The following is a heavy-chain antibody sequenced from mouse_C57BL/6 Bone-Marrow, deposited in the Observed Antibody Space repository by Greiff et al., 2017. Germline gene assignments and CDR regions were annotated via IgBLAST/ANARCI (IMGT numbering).Heavy chain of an antibody. CDR2: INPSTGGT. CDR1: GYSFTGYY. J-gene: IGHJ2*01. V-gene: IGHV1-42*01. CDR3: ARDPY. Sequence: EVQLKESGPELVKPGASVKISCKASGYSFTGYYMNWVKQSPEKSLEWIGEINPSTGGTTYNQKFKAKATLTVDKSSSTAYMQLKSLTSEDSAVYYCARDPYWGQGTTLTVSS.